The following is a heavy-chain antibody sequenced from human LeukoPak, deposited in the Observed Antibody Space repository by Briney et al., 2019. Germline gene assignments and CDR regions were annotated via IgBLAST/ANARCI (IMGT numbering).Heavy chain of an antibody. CDR3: ARGPPYDILTTRPHNWFDP. CDR1: GYTFTSYD. J-gene: IGHJ5*02. Sequence: RASVKVSCKASGYTFTSYDINWVRQATEQGLEWMGWMNPNSGNTGYAQKFQGRVTMTRNTSISTAYMELSSLRSEDTAVYYCARGPPYDILTTRPHNWFDPWGQGTLVTVSS. D-gene: IGHD3-9*01. V-gene: IGHV1-8*01. CDR2: MNPNSGNT.